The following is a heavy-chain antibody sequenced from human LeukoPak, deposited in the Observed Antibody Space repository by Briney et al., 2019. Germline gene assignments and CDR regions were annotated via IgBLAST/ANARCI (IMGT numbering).Heavy chain of an antibody. CDR2: IRSKANNYAT. V-gene: IGHV3-73*01. Sequence: PGGSLKLSCVASGFNFSGSAMHWVRQASGKGLEWVGCIRSKANNYATAYAASVKGRFTISKDNSKSTAYLQMNSLKTDDTAVYYCTRRESTNLDFDYWGQGTLVTVSS. CDR1: GFNFSGSA. J-gene: IGHJ4*02. CDR3: TRRESTNLDFDY. D-gene: IGHD2/OR15-2a*01.